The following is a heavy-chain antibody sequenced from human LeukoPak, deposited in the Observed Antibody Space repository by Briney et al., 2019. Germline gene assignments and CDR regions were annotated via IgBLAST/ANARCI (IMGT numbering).Heavy chain of an antibody. D-gene: IGHD6-6*01. CDR2: IYIGGNT. Sequence: GGSLRLSCAASGFTVSSTYMNWVRQAPGKGLEWVSVIYIGGNTYYADSVKGRFTISRDNSKNTLYLQMNSLTAEDTAVFYCAREASSSSDIDYWGQGTLVTVSS. CDR1: GFTVSSTY. J-gene: IGHJ4*02. V-gene: IGHV3-53*05. CDR3: AREASSSSDIDY.